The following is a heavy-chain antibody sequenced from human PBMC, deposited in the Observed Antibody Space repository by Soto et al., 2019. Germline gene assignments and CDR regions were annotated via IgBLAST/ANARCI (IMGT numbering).Heavy chain of an antibody. Sequence: ASVKVSCKASGYTFTSYGISWVRQAPGQGLEWMGWISAYNGNTNYAQKLQGRVTMTTDTSTSTAYMELRSLRSDDTAVYYCAIYRGKVTDDAFDIWGQGTMVPVSS. CDR1: GYTFTSYG. D-gene: IGHD5-12*01. CDR3: AIYRGKVTDDAFDI. V-gene: IGHV1-18*01. CDR2: ISAYNGNT. J-gene: IGHJ3*02.